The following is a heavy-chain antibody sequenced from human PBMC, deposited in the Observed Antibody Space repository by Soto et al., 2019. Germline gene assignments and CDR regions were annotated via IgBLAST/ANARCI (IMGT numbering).Heavy chain of an antibody. CDR3: AGGVVLVPATYYYYGMDV. CDR2: IIPIFGTA. Sequence: QVQLVQSGAEVKKPGSSVKVSCKASGGTFSSYAISWVRQAPGQGLQWMGGIIPIFGTANYAQKFQGRVTITADESTSTAYMELSSLRSEDTAVSYCAGGVVLVPATYYYYGMDVWGQGTTVTVSS. D-gene: IGHD2-2*01. V-gene: IGHV1-69*01. CDR1: GGTFSSYA. J-gene: IGHJ6*02.